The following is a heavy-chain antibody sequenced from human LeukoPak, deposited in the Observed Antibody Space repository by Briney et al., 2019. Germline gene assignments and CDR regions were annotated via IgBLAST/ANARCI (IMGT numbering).Heavy chain of an antibody. CDR3: ASHVEGYCSGGSCSSFDY. D-gene: IGHD2-15*01. J-gene: IGHJ4*02. CDR2: IWYDGSNN. CDR1: GFTFSSYG. V-gene: IGHV3-33*01. Sequence: GRSLRLSCAASGFTFSSYGMNWVRQAPGKGLEWVAVIWYDGSNNYYGDSVKGRFTISRDNSKNPLYLQMSSLRAEDTAVYYCASHVEGYCSGGSCSSFDYWGQGTLVTVSS.